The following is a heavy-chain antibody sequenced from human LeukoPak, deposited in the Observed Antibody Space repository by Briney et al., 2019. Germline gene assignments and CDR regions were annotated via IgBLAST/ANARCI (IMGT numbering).Heavy chain of an antibody. D-gene: IGHD6-6*01. J-gene: IGHJ4*02. Sequence: SETLSLTCIVSGDSIRSYFWNRIRQPPGKGLEWIGYVYYSGSTNYNPSLKSRVTISVETSKKQISLKLSAVTAADTAVYYCARRADGTSHFDYWGQGTLVTVSS. CDR3: ARRADGTSHFDY. V-gene: IGHV4-59*08. CDR2: VYYSGST. CDR1: GDSIRSYF.